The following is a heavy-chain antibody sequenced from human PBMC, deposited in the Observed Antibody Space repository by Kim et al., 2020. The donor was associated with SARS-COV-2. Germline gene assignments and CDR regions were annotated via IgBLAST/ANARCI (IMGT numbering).Heavy chain of an antibody. V-gene: IGHV1-3*01. D-gene: IGHD4-4*01. J-gene: IGHJ6*02. Sequence: QKFQGRVTITRDTAASTAYMELSSLRSEDTAVYYCARDRGTTVPFYGMDVWGQGTTVTVSS. CDR3: ARDRGTTVPFYGMDV.